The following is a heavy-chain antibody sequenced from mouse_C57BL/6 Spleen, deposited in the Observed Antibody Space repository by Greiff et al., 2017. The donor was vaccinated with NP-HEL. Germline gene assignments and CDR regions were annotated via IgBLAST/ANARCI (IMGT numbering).Heavy chain of an antibody. V-gene: IGHV5-16*01. Sequence: DVMLVESEGGLVQPGSSMKLSCTASGFTFSDYYMAWVRQVPEKGLEWVANINYDGSSTYYLDSLKSRFIISRDNAKNILYLQMSSLKSEDTATYYCARESVDSSGLAYWGQGTLVTVSA. CDR1: GFTFSDYY. CDR3: ARESVDSSGLAY. CDR2: INYDGSST. J-gene: IGHJ3*01. D-gene: IGHD3-2*02.